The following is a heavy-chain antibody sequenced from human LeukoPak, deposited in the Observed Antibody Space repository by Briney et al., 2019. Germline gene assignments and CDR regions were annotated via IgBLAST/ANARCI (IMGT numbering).Heavy chain of an antibody. CDR1: GYSFTSYW. Sequence: GESLKISYKGSGYSFTSYWIGWVRQMPGKGLEWMGIIYPGDSDTRYSPSFEGQVTISADKSINTAYLQWTSLKASDTAMYYCARQYDSSGYHDPWGQGTLVTVSS. CDR2: IYPGDSDT. D-gene: IGHD3-22*01. V-gene: IGHV5-51*01. J-gene: IGHJ5*02. CDR3: ARQYDSSGYHDP.